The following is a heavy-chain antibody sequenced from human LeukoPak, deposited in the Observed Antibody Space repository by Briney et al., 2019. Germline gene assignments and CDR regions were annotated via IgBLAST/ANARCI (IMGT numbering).Heavy chain of an antibody. J-gene: IGHJ4*02. CDR3: AKVAGEFDY. D-gene: IGHD6-19*01. V-gene: IGHV3-23*01. CDR1: GFTFSSYA. CDR2: ISGSGGRT. Sequence: PGGSLRLSCAASGFTFSSYAMNWVRQAPGKGLEWVSVISGSGGRTYYADSVKGRFTISRDNSKNTLYLQMDSLRAEDTAVYYCAKVAGEFDYWGQGTLVTVSS.